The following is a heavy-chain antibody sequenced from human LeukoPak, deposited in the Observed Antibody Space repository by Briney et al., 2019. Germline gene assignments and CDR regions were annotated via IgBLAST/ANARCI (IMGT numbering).Heavy chain of an antibody. CDR1: GGSISGYY. CDR3: VRDRGGYSYGPDFDY. D-gene: IGHD5-18*01. CDR2: IYCSGSGST. V-gene: IGHV4-59*01. Sequence: SETLSLTCTVSGGSISGYYWTWLRQPPGKGLEWIGYIYCSGSGSTNYNPSLKSRLTISVDTSKYQFSPKLSSVTAADTAVYYCVRDRGGYSYGPDFDYGGQGTLVTVSA. J-gene: IGHJ4*02.